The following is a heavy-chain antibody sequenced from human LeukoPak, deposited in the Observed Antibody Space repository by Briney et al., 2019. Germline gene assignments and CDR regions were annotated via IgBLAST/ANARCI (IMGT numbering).Heavy chain of an antibody. CDR3: ARASGSYYPLYYYYYMDV. CDR1: GYTFTSYD. Sequence: ASVKVSCKASGYTFTSYDINWVRQATGQGLEWMGWMNPNSGNTGYAQKFQGRVTITRNTSKSTAYMELSSLRSEDTAVYYCARASGSYYPLYYYYYMDVWGKGTTVTVSS. CDR2: MNPNSGNT. J-gene: IGHJ6*03. D-gene: IGHD1-26*01. V-gene: IGHV1-8*03.